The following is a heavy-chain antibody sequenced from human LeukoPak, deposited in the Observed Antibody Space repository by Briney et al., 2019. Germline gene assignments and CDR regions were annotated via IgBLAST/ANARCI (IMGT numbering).Heavy chain of an antibody. CDR2: VGIAADT. D-gene: IGHD1-26*01. Sequence: GGSLRLSCAASGFTFSDHAMHWVRQATGKGLEWVSAVGIAADTFYPGSVKGRFTISRENAKNSLYLQMNSLRVEDTAVYYCVRQKKSHGNFDYWGQGTLVTVSS. V-gene: IGHV3-13*01. CDR1: GFTFSDHA. J-gene: IGHJ4*02. CDR3: VRQKKSHGNFDY.